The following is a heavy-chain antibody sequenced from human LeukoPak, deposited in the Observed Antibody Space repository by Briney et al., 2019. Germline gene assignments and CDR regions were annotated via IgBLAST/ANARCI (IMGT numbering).Heavy chain of an antibody. Sequence: GSLRLSCAASGFTFSDYPMSWIRQPPGKGLEWIGEINHSGSTNYNPSLKSRVTISVDTSKNQFSLKLSSVTAADTAVYYCARERAAAGDFDYWGQGTLVTVSS. CDR3: ARERAAAGDFDY. CDR1: GFTFSDYP. V-gene: IGHV4-34*01. J-gene: IGHJ4*02. CDR2: INHSGST. D-gene: IGHD6-13*01.